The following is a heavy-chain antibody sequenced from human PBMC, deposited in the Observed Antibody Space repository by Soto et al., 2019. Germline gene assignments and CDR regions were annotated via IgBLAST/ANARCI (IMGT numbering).Heavy chain of an antibody. CDR3: AREKNYYGSGSYSYYFDY. CDR2: IIPIFGTA. J-gene: IGHJ4*02. V-gene: IGHV1-69*13. CDR1: GSTFSSYA. Sequence: GASVKVSCKASGSTFSSYAISWVRQAPGQGLEWMGGIIPIFGTANYAQKFQGRVTITADESTSTAYMELSSLRSEDTAVYYCAREKNYYGSGSYSYYFDYWGQGTLVTVSS. D-gene: IGHD3-10*01.